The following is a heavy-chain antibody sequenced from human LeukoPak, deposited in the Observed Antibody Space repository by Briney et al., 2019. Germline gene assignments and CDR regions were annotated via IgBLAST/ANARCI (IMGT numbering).Heavy chain of an antibody. V-gene: IGHV3-21*05. J-gene: IGHJ4*02. CDR1: GFTFSRYA. CDR2: INTDSSDI. D-gene: IGHD2-2*01. CDR3: ARDTFQPGLIDS. Sequence: GGSLRLSCAASGFTFSRYAMNWVRQAPGKGLEWVSYINTDSSDIHYADSVKGRFTISRDNARNTLYLQLSSLRAEDSGVYYCARDTFQPGLIDSWGRGTLVTVSS.